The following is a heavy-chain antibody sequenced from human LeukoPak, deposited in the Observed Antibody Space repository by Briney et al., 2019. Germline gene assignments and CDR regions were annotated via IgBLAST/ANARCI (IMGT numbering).Heavy chain of an antibody. CDR3: AKGHYDFRDY. CDR2: ITGDDST. V-gene: IGHV3-23*01. J-gene: IGHJ4*02. D-gene: IGHD3-3*01. Sequence: GGSLRLSCAASGFTFGTFAFSWVRQAPGKGLEWVSSITGDDSTYYADSVKGRFAISRDTSSNTLYLQMNSLRAEDTALYYCAKGHYDFRDYWGQGTLVTVSS. CDR1: GFTFGTFA.